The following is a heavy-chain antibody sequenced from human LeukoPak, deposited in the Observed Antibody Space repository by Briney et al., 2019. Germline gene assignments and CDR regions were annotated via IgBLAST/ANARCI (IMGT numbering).Heavy chain of an antibody. V-gene: IGHV4-34*01. Sequence: RPSETLSLTCAVYGGSFSGYYWSWIRQPPGKGLEWIGEINHSGSTNYNPSLKSRVTIPVDTSKNQFSLKLSSVTAADTAVYYCARGRGGQQLTTWDYWGQGTLVTVSS. J-gene: IGHJ4*02. D-gene: IGHD6-13*01. CDR1: GGSFSGYY. CDR2: INHSGST. CDR3: ARGRGGQQLTTWDY.